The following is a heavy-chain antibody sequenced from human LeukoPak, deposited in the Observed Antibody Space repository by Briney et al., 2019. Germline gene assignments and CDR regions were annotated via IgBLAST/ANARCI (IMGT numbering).Heavy chain of an antibody. CDR1: GYTFTSYG. V-gene: IGHV1-18*01. CDR2: ISAYNGNT. Sequence: GPSVKVSCKASGYTFTSYGISWVRQAPGQGLEWMGWISAYNGNTNYAQKLQGRVTMTTDTSTRTAYMELRSLRSDDTAVYYCARPLLYYYGSGSYQRSFYYYYYGMDVWGQGTTVTVSS. D-gene: IGHD3-10*01. CDR3: ARPLLYYYGSGSYQRSFYYYYYGMDV. J-gene: IGHJ6*02.